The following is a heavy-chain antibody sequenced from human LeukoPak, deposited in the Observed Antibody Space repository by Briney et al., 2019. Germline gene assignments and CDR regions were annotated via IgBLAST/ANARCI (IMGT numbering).Heavy chain of an antibody. CDR1: GFTFSSYS. Sequence: GGSLRLSCAASGFTFSSYSMNWVRQAPGKGLEWVSSISSSSSYIYYADSVKGRFTISRDNAKNSLYLQMNNLRAEDTAVYYCARDRTAARPAFDYWGQGTLVTVSS. J-gene: IGHJ4*02. CDR2: ISSSSSYI. D-gene: IGHD6-6*01. CDR3: ARDRTAARPAFDY. V-gene: IGHV3-21*01.